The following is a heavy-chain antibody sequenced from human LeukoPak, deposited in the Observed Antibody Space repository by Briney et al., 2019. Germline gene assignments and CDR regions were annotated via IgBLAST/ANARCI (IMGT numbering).Heavy chain of an antibody. J-gene: IGHJ4*02. CDR1: GGSFSGYY. CDR2: INHSGST. CDR3: ASRVYGGNDY. Sequence: TLSLTCAVYGGSFSGYYWSWIRQPPGKGLEWIGEINHSGSTNYNPSLTSRGTISVDTSKNQFSLKLSSVTAADTAVYYCASRVYGGNDYWGQGTLVTVSS. V-gene: IGHV4-34*01. D-gene: IGHD4-23*01.